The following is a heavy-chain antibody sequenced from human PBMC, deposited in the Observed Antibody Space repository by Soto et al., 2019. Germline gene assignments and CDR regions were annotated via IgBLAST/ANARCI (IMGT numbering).Heavy chain of an antibody. Sequence: PSETLSLTCTVSNDSISSYYWSWIRQPPGKGLKWIGYVYYMGGTKYNPSLKSRLTMSLDMSKKQFSLRLTSVTAADTAVYFCARTTRMTTMIDYWGQGTQVTVSS. CDR2: VYYMGGT. J-gene: IGHJ4*02. CDR1: NDSISSYY. V-gene: IGHV4-59*01. D-gene: IGHD4-17*01. CDR3: ARTTRMTTMIDY.